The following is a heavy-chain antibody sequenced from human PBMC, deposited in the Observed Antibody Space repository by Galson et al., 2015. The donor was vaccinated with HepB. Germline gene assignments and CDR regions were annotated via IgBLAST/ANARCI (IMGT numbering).Heavy chain of an antibody. CDR1: GSTFSSYA. CDR3: ARVGVVTPFDY. Sequence: SLRLSCAASGSTFSSYAMHWVRQAPGKGLEWVAVISYDGSNKYYADSVKGRFTISRDNSKNTLYLQMNSLRAEDTAVYYCARVGVVTPFDYWGQGTLVTVSS. J-gene: IGHJ4*02. CDR2: ISYDGSNK. D-gene: IGHD4-23*01. V-gene: IGHV3-30*04.